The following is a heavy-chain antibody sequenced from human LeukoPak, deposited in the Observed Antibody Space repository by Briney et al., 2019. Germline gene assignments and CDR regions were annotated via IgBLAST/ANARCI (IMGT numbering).Heavy chain of an antibody. CDR3: ARRGKSCGGDCFDYYGIDV. V-gene: IGHV1-69*13. J-gene: IGHJ6*02. Sequence: ASVKVSCKASGGTFSSYAISWVRQAPGQGLEWMGGIIPIFGTANYAQKFQGRVTITADESTSTAYMELSSLRSEDTAVYYCARRGKSCGGDCFDYYGIDVWGQGTTVTVSS. D-gene: IGHD2-21*02. CDR1: GGTFSSYA. CDR2: IIPIFGTA.